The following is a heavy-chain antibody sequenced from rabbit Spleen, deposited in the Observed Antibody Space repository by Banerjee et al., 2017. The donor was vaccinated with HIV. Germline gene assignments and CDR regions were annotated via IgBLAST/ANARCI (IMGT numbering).Heavy chain of an antibody. V-gene: IGHV1S40*01. CDR2: IAGSSSGFT. D-gene: IGHD8-1*01. CDR1: GFAFSGYG. CDR3: ARDTGSSFSSYGMDL. Sequence: QSMEESGGRLVTPGTPLTLTCTVSGFAFSGYGESCVRHAPGKGLEWISCIAGSSSGFTYSATWAKGRFTISKTSSTTVTLQMTSLTVADTATYFCARDTGSSFSSYGMDLWGPGTLVTVS. J-gene: IGHJ6*01.